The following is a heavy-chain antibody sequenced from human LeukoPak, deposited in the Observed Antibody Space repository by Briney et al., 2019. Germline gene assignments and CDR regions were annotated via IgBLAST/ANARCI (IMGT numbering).Heavy chain of an antibody. CDR2: IIPIFGTA. CDR1: GGTFSSYA. CDR3: ARVGDPMIGKDARIDI. V-gene: IGHV1-69*06. D-gene: IGHD3-22*01. Sequence: SVKVSCKASGGTFSSYAISWVRQAPGQGLEWMGGIIPIFGTANYAQKFQGRVTITADKSTSTAYMELSSLRSEDTAVYYCARVGDPMIGKDARIDIWGQGTMVTVSS. J-gene: IGHJ3*02.